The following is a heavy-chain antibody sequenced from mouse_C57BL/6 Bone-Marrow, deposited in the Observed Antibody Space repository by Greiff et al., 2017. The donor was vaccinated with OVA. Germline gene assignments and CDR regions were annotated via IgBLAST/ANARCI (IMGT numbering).Heavy chain of an antibody. J-gene: IGHJ1*03. V-gene: IGHV1-82*01. CDR3: ARKLGRGYFDG. D-gene: IGHD4-1*01. CDR1: GYAFSSSW. Sequence: QVQLQQSGPELVKPGASVKISCKASGYAFSSSWMNWVKQRPGKGLEWIGRIYPGDGDTNYNGKFKGKATLTADKSSSTAYMQLSSLTSEDSAVYFCARKLGRGYFDGWGTGTTVTVSS. CDR2: IYPGDGDT.